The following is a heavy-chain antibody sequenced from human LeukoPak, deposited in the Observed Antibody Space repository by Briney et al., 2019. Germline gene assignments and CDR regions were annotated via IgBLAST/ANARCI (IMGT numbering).Heavy chain of an antibody. Sequence: GGSLRLSCAASGFTFSSYAMSWVRQAPGKGLEWVLAISGSGGSTYYADSVKGRFTISRDNSKNTLYLQMNSLRAEDTAVYYCAKSRSPTIFGVVLNYWGQGTLVTVSS. CDR2: ISGSGGST. J-gene: IGHJ4*02. V-gene: IGHV3-23*01. CDR1: GFTFSSYA. D-gene: IGHD3-3*01. CDR3: AKSRSPTIFGVVLNY.